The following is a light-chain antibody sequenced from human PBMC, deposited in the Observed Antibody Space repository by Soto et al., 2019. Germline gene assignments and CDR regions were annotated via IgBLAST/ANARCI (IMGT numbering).Light chain of an antibody. CDR3: QSYDSSLSGYV. CDR1: SSNIGAGYE. V-gene: IGLV1-40*01. J-gene: IGLJ1*01. CDR2: ENN. Sequence: QSVLTQPPSVSEVPGQRVTISCTGSSSNIGAGYEAHWYQQVPGTAPKLLIYENNNRPSGVPDRFSGSKSGTSAPLAITGLQAEDEAEYYCQSYDSSLSGYVFGTGTKLTVL.